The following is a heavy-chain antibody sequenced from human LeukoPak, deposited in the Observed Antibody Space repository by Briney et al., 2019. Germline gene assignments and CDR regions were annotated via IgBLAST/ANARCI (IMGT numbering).Heavy chain of an antibody. CDR3: AKVSSSSGWYYFDY. V-gene: IGHV3-30*18. CDR1: GFTFSSYG. Sequence: GGSLRLSCAASGFTFSSYGMHWVRQAPGKGLEWVAVISYDGGNKYYADSVKGRFTISRDNSKNTLYLQMNSLRAEDTAVYYCAKVSSSSGWYYFDYWGQGTLVTVSS. CDR2: ISYDGGNK. D-gene: IGHD6-19*01. J-gene: IGHJ4*02.